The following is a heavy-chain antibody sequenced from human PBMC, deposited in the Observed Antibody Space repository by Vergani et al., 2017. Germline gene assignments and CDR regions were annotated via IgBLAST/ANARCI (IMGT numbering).Heavy chain of an antibody. Sequence: QVQLQESGPGLVKPSETLSLTCTVSGGSISSSSYYWGWIRQPPGKGLEWIGSIYYSGSTYYNPSLKSRVTISVDTSKNQFSLKLSSVTAADTAVYYCARHTDTAMAPTYFDYWGQGTLVTVSS. CDR3: ARHTDTAMAPTYFDY. D-gene: IGHD5-18*01. J-gene: IGHJ4*02. V-gene: IGHV4-39*01. CDR2: IYYSGST. CDR1: GGSISSSSYY.